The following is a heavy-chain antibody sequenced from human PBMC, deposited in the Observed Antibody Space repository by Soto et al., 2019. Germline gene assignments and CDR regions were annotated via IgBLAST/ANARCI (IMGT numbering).Heavy chain of an antibody. J-gene: IGHJ5*02. CDR1: GYTLTSYY. Sequence: GASVKVSCKASGYTLTSYYMHWVRQAPGQGLEWMGIINPSGGSTSYAQKFQGRVTMTRDTSTSTVYMELSSLRSEDTAVYYCARGYGSYYYDIRSHWFDPWGQGTLVTVSS. V-gene: IGHV1-46*03. D-gene: IGHD3-22*01. CDR2: INPSGGST. CDR3: ARGYGSYYYDIRSHWFDP.